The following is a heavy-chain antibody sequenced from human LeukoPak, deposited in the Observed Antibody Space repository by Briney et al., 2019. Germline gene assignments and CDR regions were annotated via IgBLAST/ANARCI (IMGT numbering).Heavy chain of an antibody. CDR3: ARVMGDLASLYHMDV. CDR2: VYYSGST. Sequence: SETLSLTCTVSGGSISSPYWSWVRQPPGKGLEWIGDVYYSGSTHQNPSLKSRVTISVDTSKNQFSLKLRSVTAADTAVYYCARVMGDLASLYHMDVWGKGTTVTVSS. J-gene: IGHJ6*03. V-gene: IGHV4-59*11. D-gene: IGHD3-16*01. CDR1: GGSISSPY.